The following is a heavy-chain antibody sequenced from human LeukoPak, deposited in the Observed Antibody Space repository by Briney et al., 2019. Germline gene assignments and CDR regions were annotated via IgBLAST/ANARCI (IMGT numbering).Heavy chain of an antibody. CDR1: GGSFSGYY. D-gene: IGHD3-10*01. J-gene: IGHJ4*02. V-gene: IGHV4-34*01. Sequence: PSETLSLTCAVYGGSFSGYYWSWIRQPPGKGLEWIGEINHSGSTNYNPSLKSRVTISVDTSKNQFSLKLSSVTAADTAVYYCARRGRITMVRGVDYWGQGTLVTVSS. CDR2: INHSGST. CDR3: ARRGRITMVRGVDY.